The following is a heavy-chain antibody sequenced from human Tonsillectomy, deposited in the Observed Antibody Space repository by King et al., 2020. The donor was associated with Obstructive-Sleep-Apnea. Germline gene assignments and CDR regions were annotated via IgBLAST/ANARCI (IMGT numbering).Heavy chain of an antibody. V-gene: IGHV1-8*01. Sequence: QLVQSGAEVKKPGASVKLSCKASGYTFTSYDINWVRQATGQGLEWMGWMNPNSGNTGYAQKFQGRGTMTRNTSISTAYMELSSLRSEDTAVYYCARLRYFDWSTDFWGQGTLVTVSS. CDR1: GYTFTSYD. J-gene: IGHJ4*02. CDR2: MNPNSGNT. CDR3: ARLRYFDWSTDF. D-gene: IGHD3-9*01.